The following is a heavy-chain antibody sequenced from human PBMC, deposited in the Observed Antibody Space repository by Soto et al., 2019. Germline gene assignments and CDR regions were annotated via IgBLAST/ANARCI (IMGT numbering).Heavy chain of an antibody. Sequence: SETLSLTCTVSGGSISTYYWSWIRQPPGKGLEWIGYIYYSATTNYNPSLKSRVTISLDTSENQFSLKLSSVTAADTAVYYCARAGDSSGPVALGYWGQGTLVTVSS. CDR3: ARAGDSSGPVALGY. V-gene: IGHV4-59*12. J-gene: IGHJ4*02. CDR2: IYYSATT. D-gene: IGHD6-19*01. CDR1: GGSISTYY.